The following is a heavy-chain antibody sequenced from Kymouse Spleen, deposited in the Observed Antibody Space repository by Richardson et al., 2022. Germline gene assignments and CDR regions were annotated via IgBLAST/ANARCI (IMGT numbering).Heavy chain of an antibody. CDR3: ARVYSSGWYFDY. J-gene: IGHJ4*02. V-gene: IGHV4-34*01. Sequence: QVQLQQWGAGLLKPSETLSLTCAVYGGSFSGYYWSWIRQPPGKGLEWIGEINHSGSTNYNPSLKSRVTISVDTSKNQFSLKLSSVTAADTAVYYCARVYSSGWYFDYWGQGTLVTVSS. CDR1: GGSFSGYY. CDR2: INHSGST. D-gene: IGHD6-19*01.